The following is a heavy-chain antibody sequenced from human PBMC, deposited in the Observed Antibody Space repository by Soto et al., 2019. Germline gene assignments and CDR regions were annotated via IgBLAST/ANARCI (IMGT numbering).Heavy chain of an antibody. D-gene: IGHD3-16*01. CDR2: IYHSGST. CDR1: GGSISSTIYY. CDR3: VKKTALMDAFDI. V-gene: IGHV4-39*07. Sequence: GTLSLTCTSSGGSISSTIYYVAWNSQPPGKGLEWIGEIYHSGSTNYNPSLKSRVTISVDKSKNQFSLKLSSVTAADTAVYYCVKKTALMDAFDIWGQGTMVTVSS. J-gene: IGHJ3*02.